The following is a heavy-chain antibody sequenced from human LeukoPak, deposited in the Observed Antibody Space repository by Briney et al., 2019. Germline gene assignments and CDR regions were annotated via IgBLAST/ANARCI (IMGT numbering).Heavy chain of an antibody. D-gene: IGHD3-3*01. J-gene: IGHJ4*02. CDR1: GFTFGGYA. V-gene: IGHV3-49*04. Sequence: PGRSLRLSCTTSGFTFGGYAMSWVRQAPGKGLEWVGFIRSKAYSRTTEYAASVEGRFTISGDDSKSTAYLHMNNLKSEDTAVYYCTTEVTFGYYFDYWGQGTLVTVSS. CDR3: TTEVTFGYYFDY. CDR2: IRSKAYSRTT.